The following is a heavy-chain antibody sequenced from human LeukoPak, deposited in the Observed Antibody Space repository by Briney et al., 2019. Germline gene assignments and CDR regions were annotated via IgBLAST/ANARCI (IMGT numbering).Heavy chain of an antibody. CDR2: IYHSGST. D-gene: IGHD5-24*01. V-gene: IGHV4-30-2*01. J-gene: IGHJ4*02. CDR1: GGSISSGGYS. CDR3: ARDGRDGCNYLGY. Sequence: PSQTLSLTCAVSGGSISSGGYSWSWIRQPPGKGLEWIGYIYHSGSTYYNPSLKSRVTISVDTSKNQFSLKLSSVTAADTAVYYCARDGRDGCNYLGYWGQGTLVTVSS.